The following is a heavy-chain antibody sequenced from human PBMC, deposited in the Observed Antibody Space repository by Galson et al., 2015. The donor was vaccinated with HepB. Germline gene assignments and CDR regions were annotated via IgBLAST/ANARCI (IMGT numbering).Heavy chain of an antibody. CDR3: AKDHGTILGTSTDLDY. Sequence: SLRLSCAASGFTFSSYWMSWVRQAPGKGLEWVSGISGSGDSTYYADSVKGRFTISRDNSENTLYLQMNSLRAEDTAVYYCAKDHGTILGTSTDLDYWGQGSLVTVSS. D-gene: IGHD1-26*01. V-gene: IGHV3-23*01. CDR1: GFTFSSYW. CDR2: ISGSGDST. J-gene: IGHJ4*02.